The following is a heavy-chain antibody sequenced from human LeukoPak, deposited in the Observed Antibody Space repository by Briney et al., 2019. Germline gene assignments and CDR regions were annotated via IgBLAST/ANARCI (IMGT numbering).Heavy chain of an antibody. CDR1: GFTFSSYS. V-gene: IGHV3-21*01. CDR2: ISSSSSYI. D-gene: IGHD3-10*01. Sequence: GGSLRLSCAASGFTFSSYSMNWVRQAAGKGVEWVSSISSSSSYIYYADSVKGRFTISRDNAKNSLYLQMNSLRAEDTAVYYCARRLFGVVGGFDYCGQETLLSVSS. CDR3: ARRLFGVVGGFDY. J-gene: IGHJ4*02.